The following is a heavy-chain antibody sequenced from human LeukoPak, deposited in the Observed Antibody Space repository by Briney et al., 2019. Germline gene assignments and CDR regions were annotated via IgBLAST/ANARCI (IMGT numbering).Heavy chain of an antibody. J-gene: IGHJ6*04. V-gene: IGHV1-3*01. CDR3: ARVSTIGGTRLYHHYGMDF. CDR1: GYTFRSYA. CDR2: IIVGNGNT. Sequence: ASVKVSCKASGYTFRSYAIYWVRQAPGQRLEWMGWIIVGNGNTKYSEKFQGRVIISRDTSANTVYMELSGLRGEDTAVYYCARVSTIGGTRLYHHYGMDFWGKGTTVIVSS. D-gene: IGHD3-16*01.